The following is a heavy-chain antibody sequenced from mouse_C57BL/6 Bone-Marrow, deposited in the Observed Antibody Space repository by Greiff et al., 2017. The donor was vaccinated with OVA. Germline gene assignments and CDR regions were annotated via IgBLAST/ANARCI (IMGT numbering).Heavy chain of an antibody. J-gene: IGHJ3*01. CDR2: IYPGSGNT. CDR1: GYTFTDYY. CDR3: AREERWFAY. Sequence: VQLQQSGAELVRPGASVKLSCKASGYTFTDYYINWVKQRPGQGLEWIARIYPGSGNTYYNEKFKGKATLTAEKSSSTAYMQLSRLTSEDSAVYCCAREERWFAYWGQGTLVTVSA. V-gene: IGHV1-76*01.